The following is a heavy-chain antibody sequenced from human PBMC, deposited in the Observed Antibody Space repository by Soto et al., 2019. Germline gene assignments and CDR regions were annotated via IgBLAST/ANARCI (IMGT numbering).Heavy chain of an antibody. J-gene: IGHJ4*02. CDR2: INAGNGNT. CDR1: GYTFTSYA. Sequence: SVKLSCKASGYTFTSYAMHCVRQAPGQRLEWMGWINAGNGNTKYSQKFQGRVTITRDTSASTAYMELSSLRSEDTAVYYCARGLAAAPGRYWGQGTLVTVSS. CDR3: ARGLAAAPGRY. D-gene: IGHD6-13*01. V-gene: IGHV1-3*01.